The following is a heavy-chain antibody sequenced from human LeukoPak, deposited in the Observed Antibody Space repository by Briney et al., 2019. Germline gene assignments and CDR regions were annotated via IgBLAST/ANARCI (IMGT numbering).Heavy chain of an antibody. D-gene: IGHD3-16*01. CDR1: GGSISSSSYY. CDR3: ARHGAAPPYWYFDL. V-gene: IGHV4-39*01. J-gene: IGHJ2*01. CDR2: IYYRGST. Sequence: SETLSLTCTVSGGSISSSSYYWGWIRQPPGKGLEWIGSIYYRGSTYYNPSLKSRVTISVDTSKNQFSLKLSSVTAADTAVHYCARHGAAPPYWYFDLWGRGTLVTVSS.